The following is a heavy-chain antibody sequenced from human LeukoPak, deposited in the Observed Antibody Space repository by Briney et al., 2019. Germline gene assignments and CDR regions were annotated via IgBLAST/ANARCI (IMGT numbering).Heavy chain of an antibody. Sequence: QSGGSLRLSCAASGFTFSNYGMHWVRQAPGKGLEWVALISFDGSQKYYADSVKGRSTISRDNSKSTVYLQMNSLRVEDAAVYYCSKELTSDFGGDLDPWGQGTLVTVSS. V-gene: IGHV3-30*02. CDR2: ISFDGSQK. CDR3: SKELTSDFGGDLDP. CDR1: GFTFSNYG. D-gene: IGHD3-10*01. J-gene: IGHJ5*02.